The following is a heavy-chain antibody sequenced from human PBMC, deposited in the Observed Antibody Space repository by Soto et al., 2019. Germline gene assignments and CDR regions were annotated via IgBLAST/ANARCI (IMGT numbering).Heavy chain of an antibody. CDR1: GDTFNFYS. Sequence: SVKVSCKASGDTFNFYSINWVRQAPGLGLEWMGRVNPIVSMSNYAQRFQGRVTMTADKSTSTAYMELSGLRSDDTAVYYCARGGAVAGAFDIWGQGTMVTVS. CDR3: ARGGAVAGAFDI. D-gene: IGHD6-19*01. J-gene: IGHJ3*02. V-gene: IGHV1-69*04. CDR2: VNPIVSMS.